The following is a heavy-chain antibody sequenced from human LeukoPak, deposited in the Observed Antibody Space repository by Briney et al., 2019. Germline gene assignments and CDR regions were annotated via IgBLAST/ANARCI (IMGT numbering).Heavy chain of an antibody. CDR1: GYTFTGYY. CDR2: INPNSGGT. CDR3: ARGDDNGDYEAID. Sequence: ASVKVSCKASGYTFTGYYMHWVRQAPGQGLEWMGWINPNSGGTDYAQKFQGRVTMTRDTFISTAYMELSRLRSDDTAVYYCARGDDNGDYEAIDWGQGTLVTVSS. J-gene: IGHJ4*02. D-gene: IGHD4-17*01. V-gene: IGHV1-2*02.